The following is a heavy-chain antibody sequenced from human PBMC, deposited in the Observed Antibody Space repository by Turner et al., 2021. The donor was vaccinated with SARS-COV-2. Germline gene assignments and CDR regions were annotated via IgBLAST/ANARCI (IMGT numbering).Heavy chain of an antibody. D-gene: IGHD3-10*01. J-gene: IGHJ4*02. CDR1: GFVVSSNS. CDR3: ARGPHPRGFDY. V-gene: IGHV3-53*02. Sequence: EVQLVETGGGLIQPGGSLRLSCAASGFVVSSNSMNWVRQAPGKGMEWISVIYSGGSTDYADSVKGRFTISRDNSKNTLYLQMNSLRAEDTAVYYCARGPHPRGFDYWGQGTLVTVSS. CDR2: IYSGGST.